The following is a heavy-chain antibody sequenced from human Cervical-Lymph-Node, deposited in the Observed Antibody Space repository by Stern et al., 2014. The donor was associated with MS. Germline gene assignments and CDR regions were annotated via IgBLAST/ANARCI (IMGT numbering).Heavy chain of an antibody. V-gene: IGHV1-2*06. CDR2: INPKSGST. CDR1: GYTFNDYY. CDR3: ARDHRGVVVPPTITIPRALDI. D-gene: IGHD2-2*01. Sequence: QVQLVQSGAEVKKPGTSVKVACKASGYTFNDYYVHWVRQVPGQGLEWVGQINPKSGSTKYAQTFQRRVTMPMDTSLSTASMDLSRLETDDTAVYFCARDHRGVVVPPTITIPRALDIWGQGTMVTVSS. J-gene: IGHJ3*02.